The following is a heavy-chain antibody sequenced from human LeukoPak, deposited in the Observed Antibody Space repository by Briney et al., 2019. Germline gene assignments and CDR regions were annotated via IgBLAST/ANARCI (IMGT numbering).Heavy chain of an antibody. J-gene: IGHJ4*02. CDR1: GFTFSTYG. V-gene: IGHV3-30*02. Sequence: GGSLRLSCAASGFTFSTYGMHWVRQAPGKGLEWVAFIRYDGSNKYYADSVKGRFTISRDNSKNTLYLQMSSLRAEDTAVYYCARYRAVAVPLDYWGQGTLVTVSS. D-gene: IGHD6-19*01. CDR3: ARYRAVAVPLDY. CDR2: IRYDGSNK.